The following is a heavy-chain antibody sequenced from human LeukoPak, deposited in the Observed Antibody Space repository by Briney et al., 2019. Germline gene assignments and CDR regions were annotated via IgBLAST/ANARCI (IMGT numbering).Heavy chain of an antibody. CDR2: INHSGST. J-gene: IGHJ3*02. CDR3: ARPIVGYPHDAFDI. CDR1: GGSFSGYY. V-gene: IGHV4-34*01. Sequence: SETLSLTCAVYGGSFSGYYWSWIRQPPGKGLEWIGEINHSGSTNYNPSLKSRVTISVDTSKNQFSLKLSSVTAADTAVYYCARPIVGYPHDAFDIWGQGTMVTVSS. D-gene: IGHD3-22*01.